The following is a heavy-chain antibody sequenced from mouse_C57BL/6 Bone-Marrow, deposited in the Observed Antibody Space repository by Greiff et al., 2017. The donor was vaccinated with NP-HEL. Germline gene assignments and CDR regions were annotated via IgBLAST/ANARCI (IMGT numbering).Heavy chain of an antibody. CDR3: ARDWDDYFDY. V-gene: IGHV1-15*01. CDR1: GYTFTDYE. J-gene: IGHJ2*01. D-gene: IGHD4-1*01. CDR2: IDPETGGT. Sequence: VKLVESGAELVRPGASVTLSCKASGYTFTDYEMHWVKQIPVHGLEWIGAIDPETGGTAYNQKFKGKATLTVDTSSSTAYMQLSSLTSEDSAVYYCARDWDDYFDYWGQGTTLRVSS.